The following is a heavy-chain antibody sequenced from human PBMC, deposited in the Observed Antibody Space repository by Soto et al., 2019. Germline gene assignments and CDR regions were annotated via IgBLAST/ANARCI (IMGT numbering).Heavy chain of an antibody. V-gene: IGHV1-3*01. Sequence: QVQLLQSGAEVKKPGASVKVSCKASGYTFTSYAMHWVRQAPGQRLEWMGWINAGNGNTKYSQKFQGRVTITRDTSASTAYMELSSLRSEDTAVYYCARDPYDFWSGYYEWFDPWGQGTLVTVSS. CDR1: GYTFTSYA. D-gene: IGHD3-3*01. CDR3: ARDPYDFWSGYYEWFDP. J-gene: IGHJ5*02. CDR2: INAGNGNT.